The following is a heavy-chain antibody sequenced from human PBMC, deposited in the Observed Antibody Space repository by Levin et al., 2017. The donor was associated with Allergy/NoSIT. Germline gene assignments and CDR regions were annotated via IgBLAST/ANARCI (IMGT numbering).Heavy chain of an antibody. CDR2: IHSSGTT. D-gene: IGHD2-21*01. V-gene: IGHV4-59*01. J-gene: IGHJ4*02. CDR1: AGSINGYY. Sequence: SQTLSLTCTVSAGSINGYYWSWIRQPPGKGLEWIGYIHSSGTTHNNPSINSRVTFSVDTSTNQFSLTLPPVTAEDTDMYYCARYFCAADDTCHYFEDWGQGIIVTVCS. CDR3: ARYFCAADDTCHYFED.